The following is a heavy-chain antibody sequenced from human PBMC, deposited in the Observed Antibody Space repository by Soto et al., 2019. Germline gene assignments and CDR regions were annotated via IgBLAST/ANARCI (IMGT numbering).Heavy chain of an antibody. CDR3: AWGGGSYPNWFDP. Sequence: QVQLVQSGAEVKKPGASVKVSCKASGYTLTTYAMHWVRQAPGQRLEWMGWINADNGNTKYSQKFQVRVTITRDTSASTAYMELSSLRSEDTAVYYCAWGGGSYPNWFDPWGQGTLVTVSS. J-gene: IGHJ5*02. V-gene: IGHV1-3*01. CDR2: INADNGNT. D-gene: IGHD2-15*01. CDR1: GYTLTTYA.